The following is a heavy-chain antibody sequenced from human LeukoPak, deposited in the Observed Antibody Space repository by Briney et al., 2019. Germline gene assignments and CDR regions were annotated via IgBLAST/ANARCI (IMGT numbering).Heavy chain of an antibody. CDR1: GYTFTNYY. CDR3: ARVRYRLAETYIDY. Sequence: ASVKVSCKASGYTFTNYYMHWVRQAPGQGLEWMGINNPSGGGTSYAQKFQGRLTMTRDTSISTAYMELSRLRSDDTAVYYCARVRYRLAETYIDYWGQGTLVTVSS. CDR2: NNPSGGGT. D-gene: IGHD3-16*01. V-gene: IGHV1-46*01. J-gene: IGHJ4*02.